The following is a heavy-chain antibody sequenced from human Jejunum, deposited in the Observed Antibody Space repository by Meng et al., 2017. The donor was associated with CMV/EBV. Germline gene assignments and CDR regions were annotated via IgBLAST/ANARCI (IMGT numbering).Heavy chain of an antibody. D-gene: IGHD1-14*01. CDR2: ISSSGTTI. Sequence: SVFTFSDYYMTWIRQAPGKGLEWVSYISSSGTTIYYADSVKGRFTISRDNAKNSLYLQMNSLRAEDTAVYYCARAPTLYSAPGYWGQGTLVTVSS. CDR3: ARAPTLYSAPGY. J-gene: IGHJ4*02. V-gene: IGHV3-11*01. CDR1: VFTFSDYY.